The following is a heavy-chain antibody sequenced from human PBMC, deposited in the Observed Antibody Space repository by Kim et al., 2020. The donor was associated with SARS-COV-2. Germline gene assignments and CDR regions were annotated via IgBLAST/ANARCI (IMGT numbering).Heavy chain of an antibody. CDR1: GFTVNNFA. CDR2: DPGGGGRT. J-gene: IGHJ4*02. D-gene: IGHD6-19*01. CDR3: AKAQPLSSGLYVFGD. V-gene: IGHV3-23*01. Sequence: GGSLRLSCGASGFTVNNFAMSWVRQAPGKGLEWVSTDPGGGGRTFYADSVKGRFTISRDNSKNTVFLQMNSVRAEDTAVYYCAKAQPLSSGLYVFGDWGQGTLVTVSS.